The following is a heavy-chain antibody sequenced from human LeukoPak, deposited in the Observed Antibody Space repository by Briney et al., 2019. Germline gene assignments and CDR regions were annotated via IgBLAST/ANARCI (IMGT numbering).Heavy chain of an antibody. CDR3: AKDRPSSTIS. D-gene: IGHD2-2*01. CDR2: IQHDGSDQ. J-gene: IGHJ5*02. V-gene: IGHV3-7*03. Sequence: PGGSLRLSCAASGFTFSSYWMSWLRQAPGKGLEWVANIQHDGSDQYYEDSVKGRFTISRGNSKNTLYLQMNSLRAEDTAVYYCAKDRPSSTISWGQGTLVTVSS. CDR1: GFTFSSYW.